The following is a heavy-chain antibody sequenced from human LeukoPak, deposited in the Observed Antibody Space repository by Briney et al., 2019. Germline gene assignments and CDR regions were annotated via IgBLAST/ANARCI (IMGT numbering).Heavy chain of an antibody. V-gene: IGHV3-74*01. CDR2: INTDGSST. J-gene: IGHJ6*03. Sequence: GRSLRLSCAASGFTFSSYSMNWARQAPGKGRVWVSHINTDGSSTNYADSVKGRFTISRDNARNTLYLQMNSLRAEDTAVYYCAKVGRESSGYYYYYYYYMDVWGKGTTVTVSS. CDR1: GFTFSSYS. CDR3: AKVGRESSGYYYYYYYYMDV. D-gene: IGHD3-22*01.